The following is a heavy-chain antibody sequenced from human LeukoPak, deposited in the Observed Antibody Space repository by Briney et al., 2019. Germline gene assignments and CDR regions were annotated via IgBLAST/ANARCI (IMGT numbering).Heavy chain of an antibody. V-gene: IGHV4-61*01. CDR3: ARIIEMATIFAPFDP. D-gene: IGHD5-24*01. J-gene: IGHJ5*02. Sequence: SETLSLTCTVSGASVSSASYWTWIRQPPGKGVEWIAHIYNGVNTNYNPSLKSRVTITVDTSKNPFSLKLSSVTAADTAVYYCARIIEMATIFAPFDPWGQGTLVTVSS. CDR2: IYNGVNT. CDR1: GASVSSASY.